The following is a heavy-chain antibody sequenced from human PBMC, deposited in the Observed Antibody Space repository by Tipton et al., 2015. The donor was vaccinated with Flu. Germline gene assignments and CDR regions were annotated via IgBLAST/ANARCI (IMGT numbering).Heavy chain of an antibody. CDR3: ARGRGEIQLWS. CDR2: INHSGST. Sequence: TLSLTCAVYGGSFSGYYWSWIRQPPGKGLEWIGEINHSGSTNYNPSLKSRVTISVGTSKNQFSLKLSSVTAADTAVYYCARGRGEIQLWSWGQGTLVTVSS. CDR1: GGSFSGYY. J-gene: IGHJ4*02. D-gene: IGHD5-18*01. V-gene: IGHV4-34*01.